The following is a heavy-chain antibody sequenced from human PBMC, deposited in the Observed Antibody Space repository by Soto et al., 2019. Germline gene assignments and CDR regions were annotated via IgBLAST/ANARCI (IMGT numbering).Heavy chain of an antibody. CDR3: ARGVGAYYFAY. D-gene: IGHD1-26*01. CDR2: IIPIFGTT. V-gene: IGHV1-69*01. J-gene: IGHJ4*02. CDR1: GGTFSTYA. Sequence: QVQLVQSGAEGKTPGASVKVSCKASGGTFSTYAITWVRQAPGQGLEWLGGIIPIFGTTDYARKFQGRVTITAAESTSTVFIELSSLTSEDTAVYYCARGVGAYYFAYWGQGTLVTVSS.